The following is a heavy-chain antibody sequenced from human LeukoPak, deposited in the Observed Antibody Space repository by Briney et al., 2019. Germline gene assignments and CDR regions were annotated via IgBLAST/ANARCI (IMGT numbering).Heavy chain of an antibody. CDR2: ITGGGDYT. D-gene: IGHD3-10*01. V-gene: IGHV3-23*01. Sequence: GGSLRLSCAASGFSFSDYAMGWVRQAPGRGLDGVSAITGGGDYTEYADSVKGGFTIFKDNSKNTLYLQINSLRGEDAAVYYCAKRSGISYGYFDYWGQGTLVTVSS. CDR3: AKRSGISYGYFDY. J-gene: IGHJ4*02. CDR1: GFSFSDYA.